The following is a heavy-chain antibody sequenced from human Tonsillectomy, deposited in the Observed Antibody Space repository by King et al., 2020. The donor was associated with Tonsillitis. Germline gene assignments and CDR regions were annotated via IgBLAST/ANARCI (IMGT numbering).Heavy chain of an antibody. Sequence: VQLVESGGGLVQPGGSLRLSCAASGFTFSSYAMSWVRQAPGKGLEWVSVIYSGGSSTYYADSVKGRFTIPRDNSKNTLYLQMNSLRAEDTAVYYCAKPVGSSTSWTGINYYYGMDVWGQGTTVTVSS. CDR2: IYSGGSST. D-gene: IGHD2-2*01. J-gene: IGHJ6*02. CDR1: GFTFSSYA. CDR3: AKPVGSSTSWTGINYYYGMDV. V-gene: IGHV3-23*03.